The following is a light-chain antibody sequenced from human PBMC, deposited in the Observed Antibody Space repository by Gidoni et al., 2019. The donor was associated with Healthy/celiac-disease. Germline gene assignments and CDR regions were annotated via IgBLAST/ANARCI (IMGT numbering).Light chain of an antibody. V-gene: IGKV4-1*01. J-gene: IGKJ3*01. CDR2: WAS. CDR1: QSVLYSSNNKNY. Sequence: DIVMTQSPDSLAVSLGERATINCKSSQSVLYSSNNKNYLAWYQQKPGQPPKLLIYWASTRESGVPERFSGSGSGTDLTLTISSLQAEDVAVYYCQQYYSTPFTFGPGTKVDIK. CDR3: QQYYSTPFT.